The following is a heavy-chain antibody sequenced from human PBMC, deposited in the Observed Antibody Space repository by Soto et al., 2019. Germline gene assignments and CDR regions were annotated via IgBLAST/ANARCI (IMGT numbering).Heavy chain of an antibody. D-gene: IGHD6-19*01. CDR2: IYYSGST. CDR3: ARRRASGWYMS. V-gene: IGHV4-39*01. CDR1: GGSISSSSYY. J-gene: IGHJ4*02. Sequence: QLQLQESGPGLVKPSETLSLTCTVSGGSISSSSYYWGWIRQPPGKGLEWIGSIYYSGSTYYNPSLKSRVTISVDTSKNQFSLKLSSVTAADTAVYYCARRRASGWYMSWGQGTLVTVSS.